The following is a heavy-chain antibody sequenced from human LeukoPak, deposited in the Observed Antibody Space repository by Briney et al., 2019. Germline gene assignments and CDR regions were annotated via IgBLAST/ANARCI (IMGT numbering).Heavy chain of an antibody. J-gene: IGHJ4*02. CDR1: GFTFSPHY. CDR3: GDLGSAGTDH. Sequence: PGGSLRLSCAASGFTFSPHYMDWVRQSPGQGLEWFGLIRNKADGYTTIYAASVKGRFTISRDDSKNSVYLQMDSLKTEDTAVYYCGDLGSAGTDHWGQGTLVTVSS. D-gene: IGHD3-10*01. CDR2: IRNKADGYTT. V-gene: IGHV3-72*01.